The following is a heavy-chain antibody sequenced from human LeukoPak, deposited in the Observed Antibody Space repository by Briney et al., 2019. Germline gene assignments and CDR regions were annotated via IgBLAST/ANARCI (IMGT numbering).Heavy chain of an antibody. CDR3: ARGPITMVRGRYYYYGMDV. CDR1: GDGVSSNSAA. CDR2: TYYRSKWYN. V-gene: IGHV6-1*01. D-gene: IGHD3-10*01. Sequence: SQTLSLTCAISGDGVSSNSAAWNWIRQSPSRGLEWLGRTYYRSKWYNDYAVSVKSRITINPDTSKNQFSLQLNSVTPEDTAVYYCARGPITMVRGRYYYYGMDVWGQGTTVTVSS. J-gene: IGHJ6*02.